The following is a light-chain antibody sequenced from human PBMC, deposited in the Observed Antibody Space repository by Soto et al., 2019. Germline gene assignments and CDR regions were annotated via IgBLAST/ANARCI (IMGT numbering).Light chain of an antibody. J-gene: IGLJ1*01. V-gene: IGLV2-14*01. CDR2: DVS. CDR1: SSDVGGYNY. CDR3: SSYTSSSTGYV. Sequence: QSALTQPASVSGSPGQSITISCTGTSSDVGGYNYVSWYQQHPGKAPKLMIYDVSNRPSGVSNRFSGSKSGNTASLTISGLQAEDEADYYCSSYTSSSTGYVFGTETNVTVL.